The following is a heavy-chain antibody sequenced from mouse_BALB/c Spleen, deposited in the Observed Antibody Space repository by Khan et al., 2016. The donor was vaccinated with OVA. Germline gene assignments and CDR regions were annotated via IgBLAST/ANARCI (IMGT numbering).Heavy chain of an antibody. CDR1: GYAFTDYL. Sequence: QVQLQQSGAELVRPGPSVKVSCKASGYAFTDYLIEWLKQRPGQGLEWIGVINPGSGDITYNEKFKDKDTLTADKSSSTAYMQLTSLTSDDSAVYFCSRSGYGFGAYWGPGTLVTVSA. CDR3: SRSGYGFGAY. V-gene: IGHV1-54*03. J-gene: IGHJ3*01. CDR2: INPGSGDI. D-gene: IGHD3-2*02.